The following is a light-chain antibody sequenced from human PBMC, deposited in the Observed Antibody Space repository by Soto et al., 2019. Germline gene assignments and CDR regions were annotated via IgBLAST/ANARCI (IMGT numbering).Light chain of an antibody. CDR3: SSYSGSSPLYV. Sequence: QSLLTQPASVSGSPGQSITISCTGTISDIVAYNYVSWYQLHPGKAPKLMIYEVSYRTSGLSNRFSGSKSGNTASLTISGLQAEDEADYFCSSYSGSSPLYVFGTGTKVTVL. CDR2: EVS. CDR1: ISDIVAYNY. J-gene: IGLJ1*01. V-gene: IGLV2-14*01.